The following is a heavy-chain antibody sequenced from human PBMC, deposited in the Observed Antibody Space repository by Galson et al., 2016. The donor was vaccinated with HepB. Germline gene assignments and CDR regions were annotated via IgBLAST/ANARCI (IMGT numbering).Heavy chain of an antibody. Sequence: SLRLSCAASGFTVSNNYMSWVRQAPGKGLEWVSVIYSGGSTYYADSVKGRFTISRDNSKNTLYLQMNSLRAEDTAVYYCARCVDTSMAPFDYWGQGTLLTVSS. J-gene: IGHJ4*02. V-gene: IGHV3-66*01. D-gene: IGHD5-18*01. CDR1: GFTVSNNY. CDR3: ARCVDTSMAPFDY. CDR2: IYSGGST.